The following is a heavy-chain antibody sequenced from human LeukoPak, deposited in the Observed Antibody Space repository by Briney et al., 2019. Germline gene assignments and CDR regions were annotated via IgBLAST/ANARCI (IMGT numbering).Heavy chain of an antibody. Sequence: PGGSLRLSCAASGFSFSSYGKHWVRQAPGKGLELVAIIWNDGSNEYYADSVKGRFTISRDNSKNTLYLQMNSLRVEDRGVYYCARDREAAVDRGYWGQGTLVTVSS. CDR2: IWNDGSNE. CDR3: ARDREAAVDRGY. D-gene: IGHD6-13*01. CDR1: GFSFSSYG. V-gene: IGHV3-33*01. J-gene: IGHJ4*02.